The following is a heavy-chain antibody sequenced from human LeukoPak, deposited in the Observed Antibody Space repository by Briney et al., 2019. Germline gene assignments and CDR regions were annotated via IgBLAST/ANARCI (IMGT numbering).Heavy chain of an antibody. J-gene: IGHJ4*02. V-gene: IGHV4-61*01. CDR2: IYYSGST. CDR3: ARDGRDTAMVPYYFDY. Sequence: SETLSLTCTVSGGSVSSGSYYWSWIRRPPGKGLEWIGYIYYSGSTNYNPSLKSRVTISVDTSKNQFSLKLSSVTAADTAVYYCARDGRDTAMVPYYFDYWGQGTLVTVSS. CDR1: GGSVSSGSYY. D-gene: IGHD5-18*01.